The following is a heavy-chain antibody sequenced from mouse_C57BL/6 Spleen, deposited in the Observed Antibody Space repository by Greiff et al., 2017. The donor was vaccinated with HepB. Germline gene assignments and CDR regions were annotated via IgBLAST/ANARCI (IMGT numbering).Heavy chain of an antibody. CDR2: IYPRDGST. D-gene: IGHD1-1*01. Sequence: VQGVESGPELVKPGASVKLSCKASGYTFTSYDINWVKQRPGQGLEWIGWIYPRDGSTKYNEKVKGKATLTVDTSSSTAYMELHSLTSEDAAVYFCARDYGSSYWYFDVWGTGTTVTVSS. CDR1: GYTFTSYD. V-gene: IGHV1-85*01. J-gene: IGHJ1*03. CDR3: ARDYGSSYWYFDV.